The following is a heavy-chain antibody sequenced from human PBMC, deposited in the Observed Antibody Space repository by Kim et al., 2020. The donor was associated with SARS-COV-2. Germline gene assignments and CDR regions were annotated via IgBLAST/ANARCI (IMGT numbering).Heavy chain of an antibody. CDR3: ASQVRPSPSFDY. Sequence: SETLSLTCTVSGGSISSSSYYWGWIRQPPGKGLEWIGSIYYSGSTYYNPSLKSRVTISVDTSKNQFSLKLSSVTAADTAVYYCASQVRPSPSFDYWGQGTLVTVSS. J-gene: IGHJ4*02. CDR1: GGSISSSSYY. V-gene: IGHV4-39*01. CDR2: IYYSGST.